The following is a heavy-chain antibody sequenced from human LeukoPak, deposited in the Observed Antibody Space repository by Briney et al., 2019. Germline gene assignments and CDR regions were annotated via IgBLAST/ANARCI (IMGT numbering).Heavy chain of an antibody. CDR2: ISGSGSTT. CDR1: GVAFSDYA. V-gene: IGHV3-23*01. Sequence: PGGSLRLSCAASGVAFSDYAMNWVRQAPGKGLEWVSGISGSGSTTKYADSVKGRFTVSRDNSKNTLYLQMNSVRAEDTALYYCAKRHCNSPSCYIDYWGQGTLVTVSS. CDR3: AKRHCNSPSCYIDY. D-gene: IGHD2-2*02. J-gene: IGHJ4*02.